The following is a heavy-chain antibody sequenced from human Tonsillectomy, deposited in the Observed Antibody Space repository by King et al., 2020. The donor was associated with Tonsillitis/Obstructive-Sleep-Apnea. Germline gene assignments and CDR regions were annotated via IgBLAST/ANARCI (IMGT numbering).Heavy chain of an antibody. CDR1: GFTFSSYA. J-gene: IGHJ4*02. CDR2: KSYDGSNK. D-gene: IGHD6-19*01. Sequence: VQLVESGGGVVQPGRSLRLSCAASGFTFSSYAMHWVRQAPGKGLEWVAVKSYDGSNKYYAVSVKGRFTISRDNSKNTLYLQMNSLRAEDTAVYYCARAPGGWYVAALDYWGQGTLVTVSS. CDR3: ARAPGGWYVAALDY. V-gene: IGHV3-30*01.